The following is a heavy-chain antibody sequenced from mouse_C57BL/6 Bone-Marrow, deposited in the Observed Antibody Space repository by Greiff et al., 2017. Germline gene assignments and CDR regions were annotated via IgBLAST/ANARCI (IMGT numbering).Heavy chain of an antibody. CDR3: AAGHSNFWFAY. CDR1: GYAFSSSW. D-gene: IGHD2-5*01. Sequence: QVQLQQSGPELVKPGASVKISCKASGYAFSSSWMNWVKQRPGKGLEWIGRIYPGDGDTNYNGKFKGKATLTADKSSSTAYMQLSSLTSEDSAVYFCAAGHSNFWFAYWGQGTLVTVSA. V-gene: IGHV1-82*01. J-gene: IGHJ3*01. CDR2: IYPGDGDT.